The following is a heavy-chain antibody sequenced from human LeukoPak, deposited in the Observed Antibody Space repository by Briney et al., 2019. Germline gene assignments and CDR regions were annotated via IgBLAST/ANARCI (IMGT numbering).Heavy chain of an antibody. CDR2: ISYDGSNK. J-gene: IGHJ4*02. V-gene: IGHV3-30*04. D-gene: IGHD5-18*01. Sequence: GRSLRLSCAASGFTFSSYAMSWVRQAPGKGLKWVAVISYDGSNKYYADSVKGRFTISRDNSKNTLYLQMNSLRAEDTAVYYCARVQGRYSYGSGFDYWGQGTLVTVSS. CDR1: GFTFSSYA. CDR3: ARVQGRYSYGSGFDY.